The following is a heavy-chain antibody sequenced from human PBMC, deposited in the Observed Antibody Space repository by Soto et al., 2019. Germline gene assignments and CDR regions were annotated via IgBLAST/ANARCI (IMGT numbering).Heavy chain of an antibody. Sequence: PSETLSLTCAVSGGSISSGGYSWSWIRQPPGKGLEWIGYIYHSGSTYYNPSLKSRVTISVDRSKNQFSLKLSSVTAADTAVYYCARVAYSYFDYWGQGTLVTVSS. CDR1: GGSISSGGYS. D-gene: IGHD2-15*01. CDR2: IYHSGST. J-gene: IGHJ4*02. CDR3: ARVAYSYFDY. V-gene: IGHV4-30-2*01.